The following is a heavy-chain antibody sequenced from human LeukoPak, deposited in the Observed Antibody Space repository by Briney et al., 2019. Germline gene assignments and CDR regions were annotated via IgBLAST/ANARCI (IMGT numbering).Heavy chain of an antibody. CDR2: IIPIFGTA. D-gene: IGHD2-21*01. CDR1: GGTFSSYA. V-gene: IGHV1-69*13. CDR3: ASPKDVVSRLDY. Sequence: ASVKVSCKASGGTFSSYAISWVRQAPGQGLEWMGGIIPIFGTANYAQKFQGRLTITADESTSTAYMDLSSLRSGDTAVYYCASPKDVVSRLDYWGQGTLVTVSS. J-gene: IGHJ4*02.